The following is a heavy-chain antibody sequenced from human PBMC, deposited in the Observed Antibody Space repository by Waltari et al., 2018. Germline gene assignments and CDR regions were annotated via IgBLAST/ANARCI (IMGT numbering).Heavy chain of an antibody. Sequence: RLLESGGGLVQPGGSLRLSCATSGFTFSSHAMSWVRQSPGKGLGWVSAITDTGDGTYYADSVKGRFTISRDNSNNTLYLQMNSLRAEDTAIYYCAKDSPILTLWGQGTLVTVSS. D-gene: IGHD2-21*01. J-gene: IGHJ1*01. CDR3: AKDSPILTL. CDR2: ITDTGDGT. CDR1: GFTFSSHA. V-gene: IGHV3-23*01.